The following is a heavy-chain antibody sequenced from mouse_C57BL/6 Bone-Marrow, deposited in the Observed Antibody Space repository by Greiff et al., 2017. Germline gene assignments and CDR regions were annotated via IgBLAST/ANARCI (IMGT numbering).Heavy chain of an antibody. D-gene: IGHD1-1*01. CDR2: LWTGGGT. Sequence: VKLMESGPGLVAPSQSLSITCTVSGFSLTSYAISWVRQPPGKGLEWLGVLWTGGGTNYNSALKSRLSISKDNSKSQVFLKMISLLTDDTARYYCARRAFYYGSSYSAMDYGGQGTSVTVSS. CDR3: ARRAFYYGSSYSAMDY. V-gene: IGHV2-9-1*01. J-gene: IGHJ4*01. CDR1: GFSLTSYA.